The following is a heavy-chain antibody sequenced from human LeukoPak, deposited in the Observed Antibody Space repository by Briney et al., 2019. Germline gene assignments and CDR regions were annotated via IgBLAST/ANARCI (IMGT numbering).Heavy chain of an antibody. CDR3: ARDGFRATVTTGHFDY. J-gene: IGHJ4*02. V-gene: IGHV1-8*01. CDR2: MNPNSGNT. CDR1: GYTFTSYD. Sequence: ASVKVSCKASGYTFTSYDINWVRQATGQGLEWMGWMNPNSGNTGYAQKFRGRVTMTRDTSISTAYMELRSLRSDDTAVYYCARDGFRATVTTGHFDYWGQGTLVTVSS. D-gene: IGHD4-17*01.